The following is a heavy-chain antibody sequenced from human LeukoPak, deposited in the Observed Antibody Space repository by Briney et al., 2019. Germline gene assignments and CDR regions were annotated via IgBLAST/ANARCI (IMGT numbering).Heavy chain of an antibody. CDR3: AKGYLVGATATYYFDY. J-gene: IGHJ4*02. CDR2: IYSGGST. CDR1: GFTVSSNY. V-gene: IGHV3-53*01. Sequence: PGGSLRLSCAASGFTVSSNYMSWVRQAPGKGLEWVSVIYSGGSTYYADSVKGRFTISRDNSKNTLYLQMNSLRAEDTAEYYCAKGYLVGATATYYFDYWGQGTLVTVSS. D-gene: IGHD1-26*01.